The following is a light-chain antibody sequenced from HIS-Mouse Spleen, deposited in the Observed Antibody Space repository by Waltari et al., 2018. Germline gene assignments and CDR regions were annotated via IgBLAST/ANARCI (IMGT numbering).Light chain of an antibody. CDR3: AAWDDSLSGPWV. CDR2: RNN. J-gene: IGLJ3*02. Sequence: QSVLTQPPSASGTPGQRVTISCSGSSSNIGSNYVYWYQQLPGTAPKLLIYRNNQRASGVPARFSGSKSGTSASLAISGLRSEDEADYYCAAWDDSLSGPWVFGGGTKLTVL. CDR1: SSNIGSNY. V-gene: IGLV1-47*01.